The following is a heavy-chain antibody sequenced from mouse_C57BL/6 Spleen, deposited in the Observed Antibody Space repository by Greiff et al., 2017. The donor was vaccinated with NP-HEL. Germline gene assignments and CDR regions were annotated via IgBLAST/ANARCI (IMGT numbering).Heavy chain of an antibody. CDR1: GYSFTDYN. CDR2: INPNYGTT. Sequence: EVQLQQSGPELVKPGASVKISCKASGYSFTDYNMNWVKQSNGKSLEWIGVINPNYGTTSYNQKFKGKATLTVDQSSSTAYMQLNSLTSEDSAVYYCARWIHYYGSSYLYYYAMAYWGQGTSVTVSS. V-gene: IGHV1-39*01. D-gene: IGHD1-1*01. J-gene: IGHJ4*01. CDR3: ARWIHYYGSSYLYYYAMAY.